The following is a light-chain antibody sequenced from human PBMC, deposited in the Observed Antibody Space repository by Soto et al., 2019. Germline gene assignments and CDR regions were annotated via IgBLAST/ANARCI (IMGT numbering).Light chain of an antibody. Sequence: EIVMTQSPFTLSFSPGLRSALSCRASQSVSGNLAWYQQKPGQAPRLLIYGASSRATGIPDRFSGSGSGTDFTLTISRLEPQDFAVYYCQQYGSSPRTFGQGTKVDIK. CDR3: QQYGSSPRT. V-gene: IGKV3-20*01. J-gene: IGKJ1*01. CDR1: QSVSGN. CDR2: GAS.